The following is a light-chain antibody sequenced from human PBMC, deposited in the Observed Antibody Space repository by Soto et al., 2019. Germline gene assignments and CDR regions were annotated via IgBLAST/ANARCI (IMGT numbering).Light chain of an antibody. V-gene: IGLV2-8*01. Sequence: QSALTQPPSASGSPGQSVTISCTGTNSDVGGYNYVSWYQQYPGKAPKLIIYEVNERPSGVPDRFSGSKSGNTASLTVSGLQTADEADYYCSSYAGSNWYVFGTGTKVTRP. CDR1: NSDVGGYNY. CDR2: EVN. CDR3: SSYAGSNWYV. J-gene: IGLJ1*01.